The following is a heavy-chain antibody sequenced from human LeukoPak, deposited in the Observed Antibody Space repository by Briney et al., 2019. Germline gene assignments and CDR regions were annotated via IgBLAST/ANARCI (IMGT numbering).Heavy chain of an antibody. CDR1: GFTFSSYA. J-gene: IGHJ4*02. V-gene: IGHV3-23*01. D-gene: IGHD5-12*01. Sequence: PGGSLRLSCAASGFTFSSYAMSWVRQAPGKGLEWVSAISGSGGSTYYADSVKGRFTISRDNSKNTLYLQMNSLRAEDMAVYYCAKDPADIVATILDYWGQGTLVTVSS. CDR3: AKDPADIVATILDY. CDR2: ISGSGGST.